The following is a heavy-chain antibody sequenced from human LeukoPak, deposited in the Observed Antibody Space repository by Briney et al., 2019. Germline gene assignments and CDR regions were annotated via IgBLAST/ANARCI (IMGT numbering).Heavy chain of an antibody. D-gene: IGHD2-2*01. J-gene: IGHJ4*02. CDR2: IIPILGIA. Sequence: SVKVSCKASGGTFSSYAISWVRQAPGQGLEWMGRIIPILGIANYAQKFQGRVTITADKSTSTAYMELSSLRSEDTAVYYCARGAGVGYCSSTSCYSFDYWGQGTLVTVSS. CDR1: GGTFSSYA. CDR3: ARGAGVGYCSSTSCYSFDY. V-gene: IGHV1-69*04.